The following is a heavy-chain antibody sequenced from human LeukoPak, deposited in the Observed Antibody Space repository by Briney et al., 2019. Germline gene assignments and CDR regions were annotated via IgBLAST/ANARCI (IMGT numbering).Heavy chain of an antibody. J-gene: IGHJ3*02. Sequence: GGSLRLSCAASGFTVSSNYMSWVRQAPGKGLEWVSVIYSGGSTDHADSVKGRFTISRDTSKNTLYLQMNSLRVEDTAVYYCARSSHYDILTGYSEEDAFDIWGQGTMVTVSS. D-gene: IGHD3-9*01. V-gene: IGHV3-53*01. CDR2: IYSGGST. CDR1: GFTVSSNY. CDR3: ARSSHYDILTGYSEEDAFDI.